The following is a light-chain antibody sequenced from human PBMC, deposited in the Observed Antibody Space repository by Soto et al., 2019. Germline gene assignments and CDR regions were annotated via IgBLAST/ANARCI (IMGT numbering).Light chain of an antibody. CDR3: QQYSSLWT. CDR1: QSVSNNY. J-gene: IGKJ1*01. V-gene: IGKV3-20*01. Sequence: EIVLTQSPGTLSLSPGERATLSWRTSQSVSNNYLAWYQQKPGQAPRLLIYGASSRATGIPDRFSGSGSGTDFTLSISRLEPEDFAVYYCQQYSSLWTFGQGTRWIS. CDR2: GAS.